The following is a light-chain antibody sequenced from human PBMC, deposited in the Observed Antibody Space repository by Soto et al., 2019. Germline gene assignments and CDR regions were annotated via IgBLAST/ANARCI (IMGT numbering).Light chain of an antibody. Sequence: EIVLTQSPGTLSLSPGERATLSCRASQSVSSSYLAWYQQKPGQAPSPLIYGASSRAIGIPDRFSGSGSGTDFTLTISRLEPEDFAVYYCQQYGSSPRTFGQGTKVDIK. CDR1: QSVSSSY. V-gene: IGKV3-20*01. CDR3: QQYGSSPRT. CDR2: GAS. J-gene: IGKJ1*01.